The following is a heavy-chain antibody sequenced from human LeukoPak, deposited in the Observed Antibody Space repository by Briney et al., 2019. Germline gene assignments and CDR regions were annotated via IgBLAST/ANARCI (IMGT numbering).Heavy chain of an antibody. D-gene: IGHD3-22*01. CDR3: AKGITMIVARNYFDY. CDR2: ISWNSGSI. V-gene: IGHV3-9*01. J-gene: IGHJ4*02. Sequence: GGSLRLSCAASGFTFDDYAMHWVRQAPGKGLEWVSGISWNSGSIGYADSVKGRFTISRDKAKNSLYLQMNSLRAEDTALYYCAKGITMIVARNYFDYWGQGTLVTVSS. CDR1: GFTFDDYA.